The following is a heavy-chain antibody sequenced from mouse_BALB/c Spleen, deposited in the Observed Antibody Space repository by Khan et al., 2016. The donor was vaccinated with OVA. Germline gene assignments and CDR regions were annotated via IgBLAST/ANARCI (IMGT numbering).Heavy chain of an antibody. CDR1: GYSFTSYY. CDR2: IDPFNGGS. J-gene: IGHJ3*01. CDR3: ARHGSTSWFAY. Sequence: VQLKQSGPELMKPGASVKISCKASGYSFTSYYIHWVKQSHGKTLEWIGYIDPFNGGSTYNQKFNVKATLTVAKSSSTAYMHLSSLTSEDSAVYYCARHGSTSWFAYWGQGTLVTVSA. D-gene: IGHD1-1*01. V-gene: IGHV1-31*01.